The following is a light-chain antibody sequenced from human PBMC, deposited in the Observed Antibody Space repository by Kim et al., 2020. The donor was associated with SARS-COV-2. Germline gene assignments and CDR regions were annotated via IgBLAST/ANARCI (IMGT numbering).Light chain of an antibody. CDR1: QSVYSSF. Sequence: EIVLTQSPGTLSLSPGERATLSCRASQSVYSSFLAWYHQKPGQAPRLLIYGASNRATGIPDRFSGSGSGTDFTLTISRLEPEDFAMYYCQQYGNSPLTFGGGTKVEIK. CDR2: GAS. V-gene: IGKV3-20*01. CDR3: QQYGNSPLT. J-gene: IGKJ4*01.